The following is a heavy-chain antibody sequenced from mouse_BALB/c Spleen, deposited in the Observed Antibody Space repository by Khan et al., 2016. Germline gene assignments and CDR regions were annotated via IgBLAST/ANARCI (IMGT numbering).Heavy chain of an antibody. D-gene: IGHD1-1*01. Sequence: EVQLVESGGGLVQPGGSLKLSCAASGFDLSRYWMSWVRQAPGKGLEWIGEINPDSSTLNYTPYLKDRFIISRDNANNTLYLQVSNVKYEDTALYYCERAGYYGELAYWGQGTMVSVSA. J-gene: IGHJ3*01. CDR2: INPDSSTL. V-gene: IGHV4-1*02. CDR1: GFDLSRYW. CDR3: ERAGYYGELAY.